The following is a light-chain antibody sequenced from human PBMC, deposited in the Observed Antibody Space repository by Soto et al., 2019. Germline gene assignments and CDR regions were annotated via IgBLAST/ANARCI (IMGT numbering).Light chain of an antibody. V-gene: IGKV3-15*01. CDR2: GAS. J-gene: IGKJ4*01. CDR3: QHYTNWPLT. Sequence: EIVMISVLAILSETQGERATLSCRASHSVSSRLAWYQQKPGQAPRLLIYGASTRATGLPARFSGSGSGTEFTLTISSLQSEDFAVYYCQHYTNWPLTFGGGTKVDIK. CDR1: HSVSSR.